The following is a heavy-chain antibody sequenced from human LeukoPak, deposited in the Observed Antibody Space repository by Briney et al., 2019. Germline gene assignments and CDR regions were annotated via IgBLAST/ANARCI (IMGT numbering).Heavy chain of an antibody. J-gene: IGHJ4*02. CDR3: ARGGEVDIVVVVAATPLDY. D-gene: IGHD2-15*01. CDR1: GFTFSSYA. CDR2: ISYDGSNK. Sequence: GRSLRLSCAASGFTFSSYAMHWVRQAPGKGLEWVAVISYDGSNKYYADSVKGRFTISRDNSKNTLYLQMNSLRAEDTAVYYCARGGEVDIVVVVAATPLDYWGQGTLVTVSS. V-gene: IGHV3-30*04.